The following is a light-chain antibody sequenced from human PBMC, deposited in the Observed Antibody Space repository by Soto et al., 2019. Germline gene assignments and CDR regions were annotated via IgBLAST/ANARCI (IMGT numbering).Light chain of an antibody. CDR3: QQYNNWLS. V-gene: IGKV3-15*01. J-gene: IGKJ1*01. Sequence: EIVVTQSPGTLSVSPGERATLSCRASQSVSSNLAWYQQKPGQAPRLLIYGASTRATGIPARFSGSGSGTEFTLTISSLQSEDFAVYYCQQYNNWLSFGQGTKVDI. CDR1: QSVSSN. CDR2: GAS.